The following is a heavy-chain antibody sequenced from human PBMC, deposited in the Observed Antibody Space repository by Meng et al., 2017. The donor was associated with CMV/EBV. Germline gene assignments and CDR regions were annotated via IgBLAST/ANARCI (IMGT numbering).Heavy chain of an antibody. V-gene: IGHV3-21*01. Sequence: GESLKISCAASGFTFSSYSMNWVRQAPGKGLEWVSSISSSSSYIYYADSVKGRFTISRDNAKNSLYLQMNRLRAEDTAVYYCAREEYSHGLEYYYYGMDVWGQGTTVTVSS. CDR1: GFTFSSYS. J-gene: IGHJ6*02. D-gene: IGHD5-18*01. CDR3: AREEYSHGLEYYYYGMDV. CDR2: ISSSSSYI.